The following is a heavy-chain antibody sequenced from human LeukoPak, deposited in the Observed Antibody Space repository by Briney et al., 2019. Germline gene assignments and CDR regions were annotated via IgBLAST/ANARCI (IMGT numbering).Heavy chain of an antibody. Sequence: KPSETLSLTCAVYGGSFSGYYWSWIRQPPGKGLEWIGEINHSGSTNYNPSLKSRVTISVDTSKNQFSLKLSSVTAADTAVYYCARYCSSTSCLFDYWGQGTLVTVSS. CDR1: GGSFSGYY. CDR3: ARYCSSTSCLFDY. CDR2: INHSGST. J-gene: IGHJ4*02. D-gene: IGHD2-2*01. V-gene: IGHV4-34*01.